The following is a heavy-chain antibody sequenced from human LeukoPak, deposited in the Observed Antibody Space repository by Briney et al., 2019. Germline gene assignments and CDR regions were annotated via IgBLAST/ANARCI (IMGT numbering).Heavy chain of an antibody. CDR2: IDPSGGST. CDR3: ARDQGFRGLYYFMDV. V-gene: IGHV1-46*01. CDR1: GYIFTSYY. D-gene: IGHD3-16*01. Sequence: GASVTVSCKASGYIFTSYYLHWVRQAPGQGLEWMGVIDPSGGSTGYSQKFQGRVTMTRDTSTGTVYMELSSLRSEDTAVYYCARDQGFRGLYYFMDVWGKGTTVTVSS. J-gene: IGHJ6*03.